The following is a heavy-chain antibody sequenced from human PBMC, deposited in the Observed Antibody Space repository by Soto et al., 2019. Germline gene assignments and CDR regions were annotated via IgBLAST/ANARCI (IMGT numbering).Heavy chain of an antibody. D-gene: IGHD3-10*01. CDR2: ISYDGSNK. CDR3: AKDLRRYYYGSGSPHGTDY. J-gene: IGHJ4*02. Sequence: GGPLRLCCTSSGFSFSSYGMYWVRQAPRKGLEWVAVISYDGSNKYYADSVKGRFTISRDNSKNTQSLQMNSLRAEDTAVYYCAKDLRRYYYGSGSPHGTDYWGQGTLVTVSS. CDR1: GFSFSSYG. V-gene: IGHV3-30*18.